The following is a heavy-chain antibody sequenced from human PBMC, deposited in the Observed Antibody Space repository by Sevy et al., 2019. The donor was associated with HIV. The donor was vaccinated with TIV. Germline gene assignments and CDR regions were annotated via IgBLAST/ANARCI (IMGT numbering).Heavy chain of an antibody. D-gene: IGHD1-26*01. J-gene: IGHJ1*01. CDR2: TSYDGSHK. Sequence: GSLRLSCAASGFIFRNFAMHWVRQAPGKGLEWVAVTSYDGSHKYYADSVKGRFTVSRDNSRNILSLEMNSLRRDDTAVYYCARGENNDEFFQYWGQGTLVTVSS. CDR1: GFIFRNFA. CDR3: ARGENNDEFFQY. V-gene: IGHV3-30*04.